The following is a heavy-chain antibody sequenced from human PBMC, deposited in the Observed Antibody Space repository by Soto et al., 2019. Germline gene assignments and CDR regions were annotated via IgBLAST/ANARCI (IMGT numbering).Heavy chain of an antibody. CDR2: IDPSDSYT. CDR3: ARVVYSYGLDNWFDP. D-gene: IGHD5-18*01. Sequence: PGESLKISCKGSGYSFTSYWISWVRQMPGKGLEWMGRIDPSDSYTNYSPSFQGHVTISADKSISTAYLQWSSLKASDTAMYYCARVVYSYGLDNWFDPWGQGTLVTVSS. CDR1: GYSFTSYW. V-gene: IGHV5-10-1*01. J-gene: IGHJ5*02.